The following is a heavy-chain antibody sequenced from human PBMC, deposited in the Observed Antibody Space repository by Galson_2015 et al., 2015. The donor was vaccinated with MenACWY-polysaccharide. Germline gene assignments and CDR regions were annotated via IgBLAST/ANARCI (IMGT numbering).Heavy chain of an antibody. Sequence: SVKVSCKASGGTFSSYTISWVRQAPGQGLEWMGRIIPILGIANYAQKFQGRVTITADKSTSTAYMELSSLRSEDTAVYYCAREPRYGDHGPGAFDIWGQGTMVTVSS. CDR3: AREPRYGDHGPGAFDI. CDR2: IIPILGIA. J-gene: IGHJ3*02. V-gene: IGHV1-69*04. CDR1: GGTFSSYT. D-gene: IGHD4-17*01.